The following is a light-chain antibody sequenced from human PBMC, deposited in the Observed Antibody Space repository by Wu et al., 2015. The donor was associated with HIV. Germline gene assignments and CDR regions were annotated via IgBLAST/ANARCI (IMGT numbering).Light chain of an antibody. V-gene: IGKV3-11*01. J-gene: IGKJ2*01. CDR3: QYRSNWMYT. CDR1: QSVNNY. Sequence: IVLTQFPATLSLSPGERAALSCRASQSVNNYLAWYQQKAGQPPRLLIYDASNRATGVPARFSGSGPGTDFTLTISSLEPEDFAVYYCQYRSNWMYTFGQGTKVEIK. CDR2: DAS.